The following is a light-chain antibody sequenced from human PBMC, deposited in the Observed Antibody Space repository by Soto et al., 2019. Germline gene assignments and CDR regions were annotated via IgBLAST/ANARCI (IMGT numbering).Light chain of an antibody. CDR3: GSCSFSGIQV. CDR2: GVS. J-gene: IGLJ3*02. Sequence: QSALTQPASVSGSPGQSITISCTGTNSDVGGYKCVSWYQQHPGKAPKLLIYGVSDRPSGVSARFSGSRSGNTASLTISGLQAEDEADYYCGSCSFSGIQVFGGGTQLTVL. V-gene: IGLV2-14*01. CDR1: NSDVGGYKC.